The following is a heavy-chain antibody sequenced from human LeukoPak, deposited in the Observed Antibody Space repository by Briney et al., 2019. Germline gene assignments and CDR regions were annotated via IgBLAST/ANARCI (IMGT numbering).Heavy chain of an antibody. V-gene: IGHV3-11*04. CDR1: GFTFSDYY. D-gene: IGHD3-22*01. CDR3: ARGSITMIVVVINFDH. Sequence: PGGSLRLSCAASGFTFSDYYMSWIRQAPGKGLEWVSYISSSGSTIYYADSVKGRFTISRDNAKNSLYLQMNSLRAEDTAVYYCARGSITMIVVVINFDHWGQGTLVTVSS. CDR2: ISSSGSTI. J-gene: IGHJ4*02.